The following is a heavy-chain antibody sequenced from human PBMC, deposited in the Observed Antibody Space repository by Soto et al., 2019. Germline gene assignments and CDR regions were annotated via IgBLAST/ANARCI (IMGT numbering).Heavy chain of an antibody. CDR3: ARDRDWGRFLEWSATYYYGMDV. CDR2: ISYDGSNK. D-gene: IGHD3-3*01. Sequence: GGSLRLSCATSGFTFSSYAMHWVRQAPGKGLEWVAVISYDGSNKYYADSVKGRFTISRDNSKNTLYLQMNSLRAEDTAVYYCARDRDWGRFLEWSATYYYGMDVWGQGTSVTVPS. CDR1: GFTFSSYA. J-gene: IGHJ6*02. V-gene: IGHV3-30-3*01.